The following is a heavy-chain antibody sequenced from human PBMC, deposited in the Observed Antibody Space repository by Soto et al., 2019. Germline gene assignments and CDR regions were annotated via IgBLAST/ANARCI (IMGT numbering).Heavy chain of an antibody. D-gene: IGHD2-15*01. J-gene: IGHJ5*02. CDR3: ARAGAERINWFDP. Sequence: QVQLQESGPGLVKPSETLSLTCTVSGGSISFYYWIWIRQPPGKGLEWIGYLSHSGSTNYNPSLRGRVTMSTDTSKNQFSLNLNSVTAADTAVYYWARAGAERINWFDPWGRGTLVTVSS. V-gene: IGHV4-59*01. CDR1: GGSISFYY. CDR2: LSHSGST.